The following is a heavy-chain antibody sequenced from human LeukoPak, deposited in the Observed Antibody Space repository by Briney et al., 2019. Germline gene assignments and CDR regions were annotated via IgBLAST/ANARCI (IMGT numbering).Heavy chain of an antibody. CDR2: IYHSGST. V-gene: IGHV4-38-2*01. J-gene: IGHJ4*02. D-gene: IGHD3-22*01. Sequence: SETLSLTCAVSGYSISSGYYWGWIRQPPGKGLEWVGSIYHSGSTYYNPSLKSRVTISVDTSKNQFSLKLSSVTAADTAVYYCATYSSGYNTFDYWGQGTLVTVSS. CDR1: GYSISSGYY. CDR3: ATYSSGYNTFDY.